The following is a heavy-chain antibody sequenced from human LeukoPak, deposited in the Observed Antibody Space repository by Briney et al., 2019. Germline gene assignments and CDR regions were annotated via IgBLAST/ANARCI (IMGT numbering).Heavy chain of an antibody. CDR3: ALREGIAVAEEY. Sequence: PGGSLRLSCAASGFTVSSNYMSWVRQAPGKGLEWVSVIYRCGSTYYADSVKGRFTISRDNSKNTLYLQMNNLRAEDTAVYYCALREGIAVAEEYWGQGTLVTVSS. V-gene: IGHV3-66*01. J-gene: IGHJ4*02. CDR1: GFTVSSNY. CDR2: IYRCGST. D-gene: IGHD6-19*01.